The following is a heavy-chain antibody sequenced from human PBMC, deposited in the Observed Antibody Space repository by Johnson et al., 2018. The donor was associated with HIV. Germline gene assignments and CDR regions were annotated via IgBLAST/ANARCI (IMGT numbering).Heavy chain of an antibody. V-gene: IGHV3-20*04. CDR3: ARDLLEYCTGGSCYSVVEAFDI. CDR2: INWSGDTT. Sequence: VQVVESGGCVVRPGGSLRLSCAASGLTFDDYSMSWVRQAPGKGLEWVSGINWSGDTTGYADSVKGRFTISRDNAKNTLYLQMHSLRAEDTAMYSCARDLLEYCTGGSCYSVVEAFDIWGQGTMVTVS. D-gene: IGHD2-15*01. J-gene: IGHJ3*02. CDR1: GLTFDDYS.